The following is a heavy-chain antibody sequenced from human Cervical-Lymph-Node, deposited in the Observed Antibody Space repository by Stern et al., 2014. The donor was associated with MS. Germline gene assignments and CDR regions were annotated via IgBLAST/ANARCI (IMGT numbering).Heavy chain of an antibody. D-gene: IGHD4-17*01. CDR3: AKGLVTFGDDHFFDV. Sequence: EVQLVESGGGLVQPGGSLRLSCAASGFTFSNYAMSWVRQAPGKGLEWVSGINHIGENTYYADSVKGRFTVSRDNADNTLHLHLHFVRAEDTAVYYCAKGLVTFGDDHFFDVWGRGTLVGVSS. CDR2: INHIGENT. V-gene: IGHV3-23*04. CDR1: GFTFSNYA. J-gene: IGHJ2*01.